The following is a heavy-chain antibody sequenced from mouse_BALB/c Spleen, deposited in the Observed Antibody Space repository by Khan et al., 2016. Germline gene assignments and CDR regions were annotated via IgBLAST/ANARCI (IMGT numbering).Heavy chain of an antibody. CDR3: ARDYCGYDFDY. CDR1: GYTFTNYV. D-gene: IGHD2-2*01. CDR2: INPYNAGT. V-gene: IGHV1S136*01. Sequence: VQLQQSGPELVKPGASVKMSCKASGYTFTNYVMHWVKQKPGQGLEWIGYINPYNAGTKYHEKFKGKATLTSDRSSSTADTKLSSLTSEDAAVYYCARDYCGYDFDYWGQGTTLTVSS. J-gene: IGHJ2*01.